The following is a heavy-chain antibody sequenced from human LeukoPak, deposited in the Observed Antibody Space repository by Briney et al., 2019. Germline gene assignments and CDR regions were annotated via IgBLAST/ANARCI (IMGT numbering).Heavy chain of an antibody. J-gene: IGHJ2*01. CDR2: IYYSGST. D-gene: IGHD4-11*01. CDR1: GGSISDYY. CDR3: ARHDSSKYFDL. Sequence: KPSETLSLTCTVSGGSISDYYWSWIRQPPGKGLEWIGYIYYSGSTNYNPSLKSRVSLALDKSNNQISLRLSSVTAADTAVYYGARHDSSKYFDLWGRGALVIVSS. V-gene: IGHV4-59*08.